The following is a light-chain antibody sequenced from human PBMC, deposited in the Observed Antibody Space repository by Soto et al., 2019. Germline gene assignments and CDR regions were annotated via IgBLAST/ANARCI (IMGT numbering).Light chain of an antibody. J-gene: IGLJ1*01. CDR3: SSYAGSNNPYV. Sequence: QSVLTQPPSASGSPGQSVTISCTGTSGDIGGYDYVSWYQQHPGKAPKLMIYEVTKRPLGVPDRFSGSKFGNTASLTVSGLQAEDEADYYCSSYAGSNNPYVFGTGTKVTVL. CDR1: SGDIGGYDY. V-gene: IGLV2-8*01. CDR2: EVT.